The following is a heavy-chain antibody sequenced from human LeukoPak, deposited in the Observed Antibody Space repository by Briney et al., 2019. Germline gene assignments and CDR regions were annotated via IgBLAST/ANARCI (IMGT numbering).Heavy chain of an antibody. J-gene: IGHJ3*02. CDR1: GFTVSSNY. CDR2: IYSGGST. V-gene: IGHV3-53*05. Sequence: QPGGSLRLSCAASGFTVSSNYMSWVRQAPGKGLEWVSVIYSGGSTYYADSVKGRFTISRDNAKNSLYLQMNSLRAEDTALYYCAKESATNDAFDIWGQGTMVTVSS. CDR3: AKESATNDAFDI.